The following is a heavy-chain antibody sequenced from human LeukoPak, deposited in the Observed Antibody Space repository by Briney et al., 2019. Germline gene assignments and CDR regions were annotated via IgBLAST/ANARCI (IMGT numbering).Heavy chain of an antibody. J-gene: IGHJ4*02. Sequence: SETLSLTCTVSGASISNNRYYWAWIRQPPGGALEWIGSIYFGGNTFYNLSLKSRVTISIDTSKNQFSLRLSSVTAVDTAIYYCARRTIVATIDYWGQGMLVTVSS. CDR3: ARRTIVATIDY. CDR2: IYFGGNT. CDR1: GASISNNRYY. D-gene: IGHD5-12*01. V-gene: IGHV4-39*01.